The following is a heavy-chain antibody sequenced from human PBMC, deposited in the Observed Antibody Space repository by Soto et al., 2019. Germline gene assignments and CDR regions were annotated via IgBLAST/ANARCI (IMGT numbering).Heavy chain of an antibody. J-gene: IGHJ4*02. CDR1: GGSISSGGYY. V-gene: IGHV4-31*03. CDR2: IYYSGST. Sequence: QVQLQESGPGLVKPSQTLSLTCTVSGGSISSGGYYWSWIRQHPGKGLEWIGYIYYSGSTYYNPSPNSRVTISVDTSKNPFPLKLSSVTAADTAVYYCAGELGGSAPTQYFFDYWGQGTLVTVSS. CDR3: AGELGGSAPTQYFFDY. D-gene: IGHD5-12*01.